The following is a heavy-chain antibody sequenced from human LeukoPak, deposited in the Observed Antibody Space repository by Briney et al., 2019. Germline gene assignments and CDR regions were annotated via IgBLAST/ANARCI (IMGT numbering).Heavy chain of an antibody. CDR2: ISYDGSNK. Sequence: PGGSLRLSCAASGFTFSSYAMHWVRQAPGKGLEWVAVISYDGSNKYYADSVKGRFTISRDNSKNTLYLQMNSLRAEDTAVYYCVELGGLTGAAKYYGGNSPRFDYWGQGTLVTVSS. CDR3: VELGGLTGAAKYYGGNSPRFDY. CDR1: GFTFSSYA. V-gene: IGHV3-30-3*01. J-gene: IGHJ4*02. D-gene: IGHD4-23*01.